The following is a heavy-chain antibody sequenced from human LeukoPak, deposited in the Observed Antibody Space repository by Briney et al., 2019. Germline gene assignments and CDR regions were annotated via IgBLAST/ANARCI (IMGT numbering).Heavy chain of an antibody. CDR2: IIPIFGTA. CDR3: ARDRVSGSYHTNWFDP. CDR1: GGTFSSYA. J-gene: IGHJ5*02. Sequence: SVKVSCKASGGTFSSYAISWVRQAPGQGLEWMGGIIPIFGTANSAQKFQGRVTITTDESTSTAYMELSSLRSEDTAVYYCARDRVSGSYHTNWFDPWGQGTLVTVSS. D-gene: IGHD3-16*01. V-gene: IGHV1-69*05.